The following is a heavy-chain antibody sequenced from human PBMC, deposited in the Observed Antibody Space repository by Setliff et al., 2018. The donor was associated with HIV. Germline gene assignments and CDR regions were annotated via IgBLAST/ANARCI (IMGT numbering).Heavy chain of an antibody. J-gene: IGHJ3*01. Sequence: LTCSVSGASIRSDRMYWSWIRRPPGQRLEWIGFISFAGHINYNPSLSSRVTVSRDTSRNQFSMTLTSVTAADTAVYYCARSFGWGAFNVWGQGTVVTVSS. D-gene: IGHD6-19*01. CDR2: ISFAGHI. CDR1: GASIRSDRMY. V-gene: IGHV4-61*01. CDR3: ARSFGWGAFNV.